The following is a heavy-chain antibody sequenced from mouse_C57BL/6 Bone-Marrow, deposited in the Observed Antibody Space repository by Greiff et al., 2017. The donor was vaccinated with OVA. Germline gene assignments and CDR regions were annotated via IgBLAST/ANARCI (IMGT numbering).Heavy chain of an antibody. CDR3: ARYPYYYGSTLYAMDY. CDR1: GYTFTSYG. V-gene: IGHV1-81*01. CDR2: IYPRRGNP. Sequence: VQLKASGAELARPGASVKLSCKASGYTFTSYGISWVKQRTGQGLEWIGEIYPRRGNPYYNEKFKGKATLTADKSSSTAYMELRSLTSEDSAVYFCARYPYYYGSTLYAMDYWGQGTSVTVSS. J-gene: IGHJ4*01. D-gene: IGHD1-1*01.